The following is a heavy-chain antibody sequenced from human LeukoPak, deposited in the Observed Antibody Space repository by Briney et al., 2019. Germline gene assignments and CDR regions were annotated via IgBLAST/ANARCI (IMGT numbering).Heavy chain of an antibody. V-gene: IGHV3-23*01. J-gene: IGHJ4*02. Sequence: PGGSLRLSCAASGFTFSNYAMTWVRQAPGKGLEWVSTIRNNGATTDYADPVKGRFTISRDNSKNTLSLQMNSLRAEDTAVYYCAKVYHDSGCLIDYWGQGTLVTVSS. D-gene: IGHD6-19*01. CDR1: GFTFSNYA. CDR2: IRNNGATT. CDR3: AKVYHDSGCLIDY.